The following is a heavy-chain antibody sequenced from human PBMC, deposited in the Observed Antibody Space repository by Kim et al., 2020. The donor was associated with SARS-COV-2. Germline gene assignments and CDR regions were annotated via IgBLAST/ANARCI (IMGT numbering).Heavy chain of an antibody. CDR2: ISYDGSNK. J-gene: IGHJ6*02. D-gene: IGHD6-13*01. Sequence: GGSLRLSCAASGFTFSSYAMHWVRQAPGKGLEWVAVISYDGSNKYYADSVKGRFTISRDNSKNTLYLQMNSLRAEDTAVYYCARVLESSSWYLLDYYYYYGMDVWGQGTTVIVSS. CDR3: ARVLESSSWYLLDYYYYYGMDV. CDR1: GFTFSSYA. V-gene: IGHV3-30-3*01.